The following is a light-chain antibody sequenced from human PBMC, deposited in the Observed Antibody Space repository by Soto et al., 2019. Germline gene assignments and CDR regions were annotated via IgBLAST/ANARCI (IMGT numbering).Light chain of an antibody. J-gene: IGLJ3*02. V-gene: IGLV2-8*01. Sequence: QSALPQPPSASGSPGQSVTISCTGTSSDVGGYNYVSWYQQHPGKAPKLMIYEVSKRPSGVPDRFSGSKSGNTASLTVSGLQAEDEADYYCSSYAGSNNFEVFGGGTKVTVL. CDR1: SSDVGGYNY. CDR3: SSYAGSNNFEV. CDR2: EVS.